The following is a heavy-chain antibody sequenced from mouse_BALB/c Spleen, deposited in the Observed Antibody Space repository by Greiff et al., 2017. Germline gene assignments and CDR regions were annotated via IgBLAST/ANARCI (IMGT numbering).Heavy chain of an antibody. D-gene: IGHD3-1*01. CDR3: ARSGGGIAY. CDR2: ISYSGST. V-gene: IGHV3-2*02. CDR1: GYSFTSDYA. J-gene: IGHJ3*01. Sequence: EVQLQQSGPGLVKPSQSLSLSCTATGYSFTSDYAWKWIRQFPGNKLEWMGYISYSGSTSYNPSLKSRISITRDTSKNQFFLQLNSVTTEDTATYACARSGGGIAYWGQGTLVTVSA.